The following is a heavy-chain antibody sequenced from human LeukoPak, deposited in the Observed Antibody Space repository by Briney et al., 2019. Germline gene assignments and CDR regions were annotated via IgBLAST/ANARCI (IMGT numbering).Heavy chain of an antibody. CDR2: IKQDGSEK. CDR3: ARGRIVLLWFGESDGTYYMDV. V-gene: IGHV3-7*01. D-gene: IGHD3-10*01. Sequence: GGSLRLSCAASQFTFSDYWMTWVRQAPGKGLEWVANIKQDGSEKYYVDSVKGRFTISRDNAKNSLYLQMNSLRAEDTAVYYCARGRIVLLWFGESDGTYYMDVWGKGTTVTVSS. J-gene: IGHJ6*03. CDR1: QFTFSDYW.